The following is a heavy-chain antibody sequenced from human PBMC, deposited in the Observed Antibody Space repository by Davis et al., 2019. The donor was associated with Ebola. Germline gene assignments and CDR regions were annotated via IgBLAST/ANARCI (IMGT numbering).Heavy chain of an antibody. D-gene: IGHD2-2*01. J-gene: IGHJ3*02. Sequence: ASVKVSCKASGYTFTHYGISWVRQAPGQGLEWMGWVSGNNGKTDYAQKFQGRVTMTTDTSTSTAYMELRSLTSDDTAVYYCAREIGVAVPGVMKDAFDIWGQGTVVTVSS. CDR3: AREIGVAVPGVMKDAFDI. V-gene: IGHV1-18*01. CDR2: VSGNNGKT. CDR1: GYTFTHYG.